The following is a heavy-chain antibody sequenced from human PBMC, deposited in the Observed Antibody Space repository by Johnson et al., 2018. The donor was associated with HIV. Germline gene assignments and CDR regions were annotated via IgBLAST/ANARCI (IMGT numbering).Heavy chain of an antibody. V-gene: IGHV3-30*04. CDR3: AKDFVAFWGRPADAFDI. CDR2: ISYDGSNK. Sequence: QVQLVESGGGLVQPGGSLRLSCAASGFTFSSYAMHWVRQAPAKGLEWVAVISYDGSNKYYADSVKGRFTISRDNSKNTLYLQMNSLRVEDTAVYYCAKDFVAFWGRPADAFDIWGQGTMVTVSS. J-gene: IGHJ3*02. D-gene: IGHD3-16*01. CDR1: GFTFSSYA.